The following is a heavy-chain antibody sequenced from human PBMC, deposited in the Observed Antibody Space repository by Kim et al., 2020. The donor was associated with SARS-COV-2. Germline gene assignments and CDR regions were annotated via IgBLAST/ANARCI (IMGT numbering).Heavy chain of an antibody. CDR1: GGSISSSSYY. D-gene: IGHD6-13*01. J-gene: IGHJ4*02. Sequence: SETLSLTCTVSGGSISSSSYYWGWIRQPPGKGLEWIGSIYYSGSTYYNPSLKSRVTISVDTSKNQFSLKLSSVTAADTAVYYCASGKGSSWYDDYWGQGTLVTVSS. V-gene: IGHV4-39*01. CDR2: IYYSGST. CDR3: ASGKGSSWYDDY.